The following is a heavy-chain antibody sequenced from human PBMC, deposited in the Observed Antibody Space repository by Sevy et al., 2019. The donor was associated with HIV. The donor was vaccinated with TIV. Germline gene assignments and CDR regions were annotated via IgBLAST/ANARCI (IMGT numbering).Heavy chain of an antibody. CDR3: ARLGTHYYDSSGYYYNWFDP. Sequence: SETLSLTCTVSGGSISSSSYYWGWIRQPPGKGLEWIGSIYYSGSTYYNPSLKSRVTISVDTSKNQFSLKLSSVTAADTAVYYCARLGTHYYDSSGYYYNWFDPWGQGTLVTVSS. V-gene: IGHV4-39*01. CDR2: IYYSGST. D-gene: IGHD3-22*01. J-gene: IGHJ5*02. CDR1: GGSISSSSYY.